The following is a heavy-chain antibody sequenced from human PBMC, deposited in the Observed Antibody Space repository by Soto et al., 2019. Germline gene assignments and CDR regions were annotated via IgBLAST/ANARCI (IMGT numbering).Heavy chain of an antibody. V-gene: IGHV1-69*13. J-gene: IGHJ4*02. CDR1: GGTFSSYA. CDR3: ARSSGGYYLENFDY. D-gene: IGHD3-22*01. Sequence: GASVKVSCKASGGTFSSYAISWVRQAPGQGLEWMGGIIPIFGTANYAQKFQGRVTITADESTSTAYMELSSLRSEDTAVYYCARSSGGYYLENFDYWGQGTLVTVSS. CDR2: IIPIFGTA.